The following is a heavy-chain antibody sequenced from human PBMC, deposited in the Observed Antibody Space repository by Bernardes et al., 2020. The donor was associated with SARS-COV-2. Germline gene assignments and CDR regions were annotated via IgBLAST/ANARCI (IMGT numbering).Heavy chain of an antibody. Sequence: SETLSLTCTVSGGSVSSGGYYWSWVRQPPGKGLEWIGYIFHSGLTDYNPSLKSRVTISIDRSKTEFSLSLTSVTAADTAVYYCARVDPYCSGGACWAFDRWGQGTLVAVSS. D-gene: IGHD2-15*01. J-gene: IGHJ5*02. CDR2: IFHSGLT. CDR1: GGSVSSGGYY. V-gene: IGHV4-61*08. CDR3: ARVDPYCSGGACWAFDR.